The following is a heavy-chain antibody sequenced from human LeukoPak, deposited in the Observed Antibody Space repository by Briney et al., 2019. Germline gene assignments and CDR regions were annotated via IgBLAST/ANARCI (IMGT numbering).Heavy chain of an antibody. CDR1: GYTFTVYY. V-gene: IGHV1-2*06. Sequence: ASVKVSCKASGYTFTVYYMHWVRQAPGQGLEWMGRINPNSGGTNYAQKFQGRVTMTRDTSISTAYMELSRLRSDDTAVYHCARRRQAPSYGMDVWGQGTTVTVSS. CDR2: INPNSGGT. J-gene: IGHJ6*02. CDR3: ARRRQAPSYGMDV.